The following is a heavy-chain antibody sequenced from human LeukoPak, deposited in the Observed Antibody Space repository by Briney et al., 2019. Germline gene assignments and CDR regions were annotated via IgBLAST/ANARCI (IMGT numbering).Heavy chain of an antibody. CDR2: ISAYNGNT. CDR1: GCTFINYG. Sequence: ASVKVSCKASGCTFINYGVNWVRQAPGQGLEWMGWISAYNGNTNYAQKLQGRVTLTTDTSTNTAYMGLRSLRSDDTAVYYCARGGSFGSYWGQGTLITVSS. CDR3: ARGGSFGSY. V-gene: IGHV1-18*01. J-gene: IGHJ4*02. D-gene: IGHD3-10*01.